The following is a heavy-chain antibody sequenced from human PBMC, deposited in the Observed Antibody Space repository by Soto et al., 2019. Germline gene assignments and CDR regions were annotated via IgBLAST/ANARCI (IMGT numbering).Heavy chain of an antibody. CDR2: IDLDDDK. D-gene: IGHD6-13*01. CDR1: GFSLSTSGMC. V-gene: IGHV2-70*01. J-gene: IGHJ6*02. CDR3: ARGYSSSWYVDYYYYGMDV. Sequence: SGPTLVNPTQTLTLTCTFSGFSLSTSGMCVSWIRQPPGKALEWLALIDLDDDKYYSTSLKTRLTISKDTSKNQVVLTMNNMDPVDTATYYCARGYSSSWYVDYYYYGMDVWGQGTTVTVSS.